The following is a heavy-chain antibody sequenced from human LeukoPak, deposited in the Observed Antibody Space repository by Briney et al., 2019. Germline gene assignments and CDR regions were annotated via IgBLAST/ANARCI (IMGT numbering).Heavy chain of an antibody. J-gene: IGHJ4*02. CDR3: ARYPGASGDSYYFDY. Sequence: SEALSLTCTVSGGSVTTYHWSWIRQPPGKGLEWVGYIYYSGSINYNPSLNSRVTISLDTSKNEFSLKLRSVTAADTAVYYCARYPGASGDSYYFDYWGQGTRVTVSS. V-gene: IGHV4-59*02. CDR2: IYYSGSI. CDR1: GGSVTTYH. D-gene: IGHD4-17*01.